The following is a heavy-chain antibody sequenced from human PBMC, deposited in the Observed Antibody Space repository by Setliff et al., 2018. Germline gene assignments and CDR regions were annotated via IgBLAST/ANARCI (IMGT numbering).Heavy chain of an antibody. CDR1: GDSISAAS. V-gene: IGHV4-61*09. J-gene: IGHJ6*03. D-gene: IGHD6-19*01. CDR2: INRRGST. Sequence: SETLSLTCSVSGDSISAASIMAWIRQPAGKGLEWIGHINRRGSTNFSPSLKSRVTISLDTSKNQFSLNLTSVTAADTAVYYCARASSGWYSAYYYYMDVWGKGTTVTVSS. CDR3: ARASSGWYSAYYYYMDV.